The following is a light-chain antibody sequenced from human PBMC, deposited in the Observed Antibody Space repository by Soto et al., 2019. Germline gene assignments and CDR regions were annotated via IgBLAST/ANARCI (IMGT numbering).Light chain of an antibody. CDR2: EGS. CDR1: SSDVGSYNL. Sequence: QSVLTQPASVSGSPGQSLTISCTGTSSDVGSYNLVSWYQQHPGKAPKLMIYEGSKRPSGVSNRFSGSKSGNTASLTISGLQAEDEADYYCCSYAGSSTWVFGGGTQLTVL. CDR3: CSYAGSSTWV. V-gene: IGLV2-23*01. J-gene: IGLJ3*02.